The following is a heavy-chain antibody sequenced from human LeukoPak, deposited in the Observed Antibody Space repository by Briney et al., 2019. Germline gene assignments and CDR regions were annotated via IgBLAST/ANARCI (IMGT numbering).Heavy chain of an antibody. V-gene: IGHV1-2*02. D-gene: IGHD2-21*02. J-gene: IGHJ3*02. CDR3: AIAYCGGDCYSINVFDI. CDR1: GYTFTGYY. CDR2: INHNSGGT. Sequence: ASVKVSCKASGYTFTGYYLHRVRQAPGQGVEWMGWINHNSGGTHYAQKFQGRVTMTMDTYISTASMELSRLRSDDTAGYYGAIAYCGGDCYSINVFDIWGQGTMVTVSS.